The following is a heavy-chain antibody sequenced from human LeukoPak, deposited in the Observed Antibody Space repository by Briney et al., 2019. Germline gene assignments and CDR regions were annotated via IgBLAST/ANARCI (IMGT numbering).Heavy chain of an antibody. CDR1: GFTFSSYW. V-gene: IGHV3-7*01. CDR3: AIADILVGIYVTTSSAPGMDV. J-gene: IGHJ6*02. Sequence: HPGGSLRLSCAASGFTFSSYWMSWVRQAPGKGLEWVANIKQDGSEKYYVDSVKGRFTISRDNAKNSLYLQMNSLRAEDTAVYYCAIADILVGIYVTTSSAPGMDVWGQGTTVTVSS. CDR2: IKQDGSEK. D-gene: IGHD4-17*01.